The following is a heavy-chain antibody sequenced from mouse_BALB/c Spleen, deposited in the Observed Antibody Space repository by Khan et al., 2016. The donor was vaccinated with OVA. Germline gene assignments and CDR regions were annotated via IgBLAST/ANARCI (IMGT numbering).Heavy chain of an antibody. CDR1: GFTFSSYS. V-gene: IGHV5-6*01. Sequence: EVELVESGGDLVKPGGSLKLSCAASGFTFSSYSMSWVRQTPDKRLEWVASISSGGDYTYYPDSVKGRFPISRDNAKNTLYLQMSDLKSEDTAMYYCAEDLTGSFAYWGQGTLVTVSA. J-gene: IGHJ3*01. D-gene: IGHD4-1*01. CDR2: ISSGGDYT. CDR3: AEDLTGSFAY.